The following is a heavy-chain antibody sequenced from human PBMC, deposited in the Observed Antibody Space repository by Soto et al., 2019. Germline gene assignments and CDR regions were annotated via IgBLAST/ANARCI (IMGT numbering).Heavy chain of an antibody. CDR3: ATPSARTFAH. CDR2: IYYSGST. Sequence: SETLSLTCTVSGGSLSSYYWSWIRQSPGKGLEWIGYIYYSGSTNYNPSLKSRVTISVDTSKNQFSLKLSSVTAADTAVYYCATPSARTFAHSGHGTLVPVSA. V-gene: IGHV4-59*08. CDR1: GGSLSSYY. J-gene: IGHJ4*01.